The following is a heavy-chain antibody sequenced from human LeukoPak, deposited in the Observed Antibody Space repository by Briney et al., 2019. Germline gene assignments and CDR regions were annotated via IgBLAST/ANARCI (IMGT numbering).Heavy chain of an antibody. CDR1: GLILSNNS. V-gene: IGHV3-7*01. Sequence: PGGSLRLSCAVSGLILSNNSMTWVRQAPGKGLEWVASIKQDGSEKYYVDSVKGRFTISRDNAKNSLYLEMYSLRAEDTALYYCARNRYNLDVWGQGTTVTVSS. D-gene: IGHD1-1*01. CDR3: ARNRYNLDV. CDR2: IKQDGSEK. J-gene: IGHJ6*02.